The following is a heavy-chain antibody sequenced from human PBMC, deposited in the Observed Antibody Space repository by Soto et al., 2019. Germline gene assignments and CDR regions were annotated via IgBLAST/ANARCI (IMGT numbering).Heavy chain of an antibody. Sequence: SETLSLTCRVSCGSISGSYWSWIRQSPGKGLEWLGYVYYTGSTNYSPSLRSRVSISVDTSKNEFSLSLSSVTAADTAVYFCARSVAVPGAHIDYWGQGTQVTVST. J-gene: IGHJ4*02. CDR2: VYYTGST. CDR1: CGSISGSY. D-gene: IGHD6-19*01. CDR3: ARSVAVPGAHIDY. V-gene: IGHV4-59*01.